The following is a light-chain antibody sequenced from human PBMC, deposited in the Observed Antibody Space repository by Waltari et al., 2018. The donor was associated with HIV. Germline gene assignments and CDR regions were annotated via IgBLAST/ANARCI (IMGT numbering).Light chain of an antibody. CDR1: SSNIGNNF. Sequence: QSVLTQSPSTSAYPGQRVTISCSGTSSNIGNNFVSRYQRLPGTAPKLLIFRNNQRPSGVPDRFSGSKSDTSASLVISVLRSEDEAEYFCAVWDGSLSAWLFGGGTKVAVL. CDR3: AVWDGSLSAWL. CDR2: RNN. V-gene: IGLV1-47*01. J-gene: IGLJ3*02.